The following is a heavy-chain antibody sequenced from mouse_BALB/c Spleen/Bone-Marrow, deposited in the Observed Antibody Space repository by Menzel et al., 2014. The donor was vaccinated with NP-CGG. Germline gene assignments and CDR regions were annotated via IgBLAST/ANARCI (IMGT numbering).Heavy chain of an antibody. Sequence: EVMLVESGGGLVQPKGSLKLSCAASGFTFNTNAMNWVRPAPGKGLEWVARIRSKSNNYATYYADSVKDRFTISRDDSQSMLYLQMNNLKTEDTAMYYCVRGGSSSHYHAMDYWGQGTSVTVSS. V-gene: IGHV10S3*01. CDR1: GFTFNTNA. CDR2: IRSKSNNYAT. D-gene: IGHD1-1*01. CDR3: VRGGSSSHYHAMDY. J-gene: IGHJ4*01.